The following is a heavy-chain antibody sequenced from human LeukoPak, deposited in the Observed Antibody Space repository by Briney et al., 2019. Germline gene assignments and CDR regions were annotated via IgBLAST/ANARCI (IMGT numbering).Heavy chain of an antibody. CDR2: INNVRSHI. Sequence: GGSLRLSCAASGFTFSTSAMNWVRQAPGKGLEWVSSINNVRSHIYYADSVRGRFTISRDNSKNTLYLQMNSLRAEDTAVYYCARRRVRAYSSSWTRGWYFDLWGRGTLVTVSS. J-gene: IGHJ2*01. D-gene: IGHD6-13*01. CDR1: GFTFSTSA. CDR3: ARRRVRAYSSSWTRGWYFDL. V-gene: IGHV3-21*01.